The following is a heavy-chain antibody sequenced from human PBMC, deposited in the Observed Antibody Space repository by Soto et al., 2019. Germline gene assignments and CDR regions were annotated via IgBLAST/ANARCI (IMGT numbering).Heavy chain of an antibody. D-gene: IGHD2-15*01. CDR3: ATTLRGCSGGSCYSWGDWFDP. J-gene: IGHJ5*02. CDR1: GGTFSSYT. V-gene: IGHV1-69*02. CDR2: IIPILGIA. Sequence: QVQLVQSGAEVKKPGSSVKVSCKASGGTFSSYTISWVRQAPGQGLEWMGRIIPILGIANYAQKFQGRVTITADKSTSTAYMELSSLRSEDTAVYYCATTLRGCSGGSCYSWGDWFDPWGQGTLVTVSS.